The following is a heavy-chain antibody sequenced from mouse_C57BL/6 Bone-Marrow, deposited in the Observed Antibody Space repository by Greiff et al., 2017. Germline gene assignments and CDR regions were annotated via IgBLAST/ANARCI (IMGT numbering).Heavy chain of an antibody. J-gene: IGHJ4*01. Sequence: EVKLVESGGDLVKPGGSLKLSCAASGFTFSSYGMSWVRQTPDKRLEWVATISSGGSYTYYPDSVKGRFTISRDNAKNTLYLQMSSLKSEDTAMYYCAREGLRRGGNAMDYWGQGTSVTVSS. CDR3: AREGLRRGGNAMDY. CDR1: GFTFSSYG. CDR2: ISSGGSYT. D-gene: IGHD2-4*01. V-gene: IGHV5-6*02.